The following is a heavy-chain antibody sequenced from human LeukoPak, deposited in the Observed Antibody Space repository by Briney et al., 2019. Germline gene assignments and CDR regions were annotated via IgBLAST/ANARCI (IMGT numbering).Heavy chain of an antibody. CDR1: GGSISSSSYY. D-gene: IGHD3-9*01. V-gene: IGHV4-39*01. CDR3: ARHPSYDILTGYYRANWFDP. CDR2: IYYSGST. Sequence: SETLSLTCTVSGGSISSSSYYWGWIRQPPGKGLEWIGSIYYSGSTYYNPSLKSRVTISVDTSKNQFSLKLSSVTAADTAVYYCARHPSYDILTGYYRANWFDPWGQGTLVTVSS. J-gene: IGHJ5*02.